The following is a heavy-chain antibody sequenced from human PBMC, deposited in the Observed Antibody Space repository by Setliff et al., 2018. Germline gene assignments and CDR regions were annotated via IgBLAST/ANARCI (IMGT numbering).Heavy chain of an antibody. J-gene: IGHJ4*02. D-gene: IGHD2-21*02. CDR2: IYYSGST. V-gene: IGHV4-38-2*02. CDR3: ARDLGHGGDSDY. Sequence: PSETLSLTCTVSGLIFSSYSMNWVRQPPGKGLEWIGSIYYSGSTYYNPSLKSRVTMSIDTSKNQFSLKLNSVTATDTAVYYCARDLGHGGDSDYWGQGILVTVSS. CDR1: GLIFSSYS.